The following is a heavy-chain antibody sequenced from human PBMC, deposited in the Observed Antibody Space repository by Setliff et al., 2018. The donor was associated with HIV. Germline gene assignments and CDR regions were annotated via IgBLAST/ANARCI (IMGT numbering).Heavy chain of an antibody. D-gene: IGHD3-22*01. CDR2: IIPIVTIA. CDR3: ARERPGDHYESTGYQLADWFDP. Sequence: GPPVKVSCKASGGSFTSYTFSWVRQAPGQGLEWMGRIIPIVTIAHYAEQFVGRVTITADKSTSTTYMEVSSLRSEDTAVYYCARERPGDHYESTGYQLADWFDPWGQGTLVTVSS. J-gene: IGHJ5*02. CDR1: GGSFTSYT. V-gene: IGHV1-69*04.